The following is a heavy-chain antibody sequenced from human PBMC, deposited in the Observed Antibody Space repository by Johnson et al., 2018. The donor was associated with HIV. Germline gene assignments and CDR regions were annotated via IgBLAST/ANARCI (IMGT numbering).Heavy chain of an antibody. CDR3: ARLPSGYSRDGFNI. V-gene: IGHV3-30*03. D-gene: IGHD5-18*01. Sequence: QVQLVESGGGVVQPGRSLRLSCAASGFSFSTYNMHWVRHAPGRGLEWVAFISYSGSDTYYVDSVKGRFTVSRDNSENTLYLQMNSLRADDTAVYYCARLPSGYSRDGFNIWGQGTMVTVSS. J-gene: IGHJ3*02. CDR1: GFSFSTYN. CDR2: ISYSGSDT.